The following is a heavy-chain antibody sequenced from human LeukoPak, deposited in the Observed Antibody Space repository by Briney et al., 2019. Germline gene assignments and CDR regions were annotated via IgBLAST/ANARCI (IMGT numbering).Heavy chain of an antibody. CDR3: ARGAMVRGVITTIDY. D-gene: IGHD3-10*01. CDR2: INPNSGGT. V-gene: IGHV1-2*04. J-gene: IGHJ4*02. CDR1: GCTFTGYY. Sequence: ASVKASCKASGCTFTGYYMHWVRQAPGQGLEWMGWINPNSGGTNYAQKFQGWVTMTRDTSISTAYMELSRLRSDDTAVYYCARGAMVRGVITTIDYWGQGTLVTVSS.